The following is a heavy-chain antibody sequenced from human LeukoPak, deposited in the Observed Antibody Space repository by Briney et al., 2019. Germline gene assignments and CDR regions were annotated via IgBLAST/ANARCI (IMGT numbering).Heavy chain of an antibody. CDR1: GFTFSSYA. D-gene: IGHD6-19*01. Sequence: GGSLRLSCAASGFTFSSYAMSWVRQAPGKGLEWVSSISSSSYIYCADSVKGRFTISRDNAKNSLYLQMNSLRAEDTAVYYCARVSRYSSGSFDYWGQGTLVTVSS. J-gene: IGHJ4*02. CDR3: ARVSRYSSGSFDY. CDR2: ISSSSYI. V-gene: IGHV3-21*01.